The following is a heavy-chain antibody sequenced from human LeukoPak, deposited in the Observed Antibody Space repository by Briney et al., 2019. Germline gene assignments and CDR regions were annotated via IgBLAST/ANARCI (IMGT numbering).Heavy chain of an antibody. J-gene: IGHJ6*03. Sequence: SVKVSCKASGGTFSSYAISWVRQAPGQGLEWMGGINPIFGTANYVQKFQGRVTITADESTSTAYMELSSLRSEDTAVYYCARVWSLANYGYYYYYMDVWGKGTTVTVSS. CDR2: INPIFGTA. V-gene: IGHV1-69*13. D-gene: IGHD1-7*01. CDR3: ARVWSLANYGYYYYYMDV. CDR1: GGTFSSYA.